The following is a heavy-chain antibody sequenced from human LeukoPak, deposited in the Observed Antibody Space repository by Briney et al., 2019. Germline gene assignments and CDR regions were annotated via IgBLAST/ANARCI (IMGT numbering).Heavy chain of an antibody. CDR3: AKDFVPRGGSYFPGFDY. D-gene: IGHD1-26*01. CDR1: GFTFTSYA. Sequence: PGGSLRLSCAASGFTFTSYAMSWVRQAPGKGLEWVSAVSGGGGSTYYADSVKGRFTISRDNSKNTLYLQMNSLRTEDTAVYYCAKDFVPRGGSYFPGFDYWGQGTLVIVSS. J-gene: IGHJ4*02. CDR2: VSGGGGST. V-gene: IGHV3-23*01.